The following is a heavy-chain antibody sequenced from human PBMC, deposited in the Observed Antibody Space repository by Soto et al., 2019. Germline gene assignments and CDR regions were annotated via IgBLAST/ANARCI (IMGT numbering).Heavy chain of an antibody. CDR2: INQSGST. J-gene: IGHJ6*02. Sequence: SETLSLTCAVYGGSFSGYYWSWIRQPPGKGLEWIGEINQSGSTNYNPSLKSRVTISVDTSKNQFSLKLSSVTAADTAVHYCARVCGGDCHYGMDVWGQGTTVTVSS. CDR1: GGSFSGYY. D-gene: IGHD2-21*02. CDR3: ARVCGGDCHYGMDV. V-gene: IGHV4-34*01.